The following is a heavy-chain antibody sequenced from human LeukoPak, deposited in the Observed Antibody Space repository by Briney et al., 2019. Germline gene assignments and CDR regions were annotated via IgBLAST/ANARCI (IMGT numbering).Heavy chain of an antibody. D-gene: IGHD1-20*01. CDR1: GYKFDIYW. CDR3: ARLFNWNLDY. CDR2: IYPRASET. Sequence: GESLKISCQASGYKFDIYWIGWVRQRPGKGLEWMGIIYPRASETRFSPSLQGQVIISADTSLNTTSLEWTSLQASDTAIYYCARLFNWNLDYWGQGDLITVSS. J-gene: IGHJ4*02. V-gene: IGHV5-51*01.